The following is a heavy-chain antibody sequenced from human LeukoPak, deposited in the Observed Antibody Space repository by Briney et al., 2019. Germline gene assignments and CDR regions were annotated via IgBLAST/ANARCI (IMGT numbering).Heavy chain of an antibody. CDR2: IRYDGSNK. CDR1: GFTFSSYG. J-gene: IGHJ4*02. CDR3: AKDARRKYQLLTYFDY. V-gene: IGHV3-30*02. Sequence: PGGSLRLSCAASGFTFSSYGMHWVRQAPGKGLEWVAFIRYDGSNKYYADSVKGRFTISRDNSKNTLYLQMNSLRAEDTAVYYCAKDARRKYQLLTYFDYWGQGTLVTVSS. D-gene: IGHD2-2*01.